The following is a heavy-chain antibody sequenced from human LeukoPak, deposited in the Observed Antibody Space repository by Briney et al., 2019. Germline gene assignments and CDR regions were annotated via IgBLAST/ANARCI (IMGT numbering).Heavy chain of an antibody. D-gene: IGHD3-22*01. V-gene: IGHV4-59*11. Sequence: PSETLSLTCTVSGGSFTTHYWSWIRQPPGKGLEWIGYVSYIGSTNYNPSLKSRVTISIDTSKNEVSLMLTSVTAADTAVYYCASDSISMNAFDAWGQRTMVTVSS. CDR1: GGSFTTHY. J-gene: IGHJ3*01. CDR3: ASDSISMNAFDA. CDR2: VSYIGST.